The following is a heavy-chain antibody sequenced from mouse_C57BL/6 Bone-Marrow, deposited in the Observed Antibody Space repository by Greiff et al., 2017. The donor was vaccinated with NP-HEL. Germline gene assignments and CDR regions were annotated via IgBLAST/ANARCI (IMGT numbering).Heavy chain of an antibody. CDR1: GYTFTSYG. D-gene: IGHD3-3*01. Sequence: QVQLQQSGAELARPGASVKLSCKASGYTFTSYGISWVKQRPGQGLEWIGEIYPRSGNTYYNEKFKGKATLTADKSSSTAYMELRSLTSEDSAVYFCARLRADYAMDYWGQGTSVTVSS. CDR2: IYPRSGNT. J-gene: IGHJ4*01. V-gene: IGHV1-81*01. CDR3: ARLRADYAMDY.